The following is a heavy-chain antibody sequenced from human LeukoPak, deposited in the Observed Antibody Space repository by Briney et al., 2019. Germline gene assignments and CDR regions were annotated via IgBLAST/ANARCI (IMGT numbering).Heavy chain of an antibody. CDR1: GFTFTSSA. CDR3: ARAYGYCSSTSCYLYYYGMDV. V-gene: IGHV1-58*01. Sequence: SVKVSCKASGFTFTSSAVQWVRQARGQRLEWIGWIVVGSGNTNYAQKFQGRVTMTRDTSISTAYMELSRLRSDDTAVYYCARAYGYCSSTSCYLYYYGMDVWGQGTTVTVSS. CDR2: IVVGSGNT. J-gene: IGHJ6*02. D-gene: IGHD2-2*03.